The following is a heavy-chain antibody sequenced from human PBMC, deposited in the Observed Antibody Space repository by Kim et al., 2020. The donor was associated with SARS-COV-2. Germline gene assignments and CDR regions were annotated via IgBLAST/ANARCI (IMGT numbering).Heavy chain of an antibody. CDR2: INHSGST. V-gene: IGHV4-34*01. CDR1: GGSFSGYY. Sequence: SETLSLTCAVYGGSFSGYYWSWIRQPPGKGLEWIGEINHSGSTNYNPSLKSRVTISVDTSKNQFSLKLSSVTAADTAVYYCARDSGIAAAGTQYYFDYWGQGTLVTVSS. CDR3: ARDSGIAAAGTQYYFDY. J-gene: IGHJ4*01. D-gene: IGHD6-13*01.